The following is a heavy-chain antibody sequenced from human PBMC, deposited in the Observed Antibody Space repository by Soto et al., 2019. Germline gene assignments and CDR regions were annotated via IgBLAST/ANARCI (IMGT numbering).Heavy chain of an antibody. CDR3: ARHVRDTYYYGMDV. CDR2: ISYSGDT. J-gene: IGHJ6*02. CDR1: GGSISSSRSY. V-gene: IGHV4-39*01. Sequence: SETLSLTCTVSGGSISSSRSYWGWIRQPPGKGLEWIGAISYSGDTYHNPSLKSRVTISADTSKNQFSLRLSSATVADTALYYCARHVRDTYYYGMDVWGQGXTVTVYS.